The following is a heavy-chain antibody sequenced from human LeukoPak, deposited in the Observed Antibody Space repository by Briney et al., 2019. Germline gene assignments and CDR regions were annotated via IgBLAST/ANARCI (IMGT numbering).Heavy chain of an antibody. J-gene: IGHJ4*02. D-gene: IGHD5-24*01. CDR1: GYTFTSHG. CDR3: ARERKNRDGYNYPTDY. V-gene: IGHV1-69*04. CDR2: IIPILGIA. Sequence: SVKVSCKASGYTFTSHGISWVRQAPGQGLEWMGRIIPILGIANYAQKFQGRVTITADKSTSTAYMELSSLRSEDTAVYYCARERKNRDGYNYPTDYWGQGTLVTVSS.